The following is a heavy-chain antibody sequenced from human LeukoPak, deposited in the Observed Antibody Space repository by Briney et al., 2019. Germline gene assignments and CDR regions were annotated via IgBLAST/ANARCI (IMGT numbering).Heavy chain of an antibody. V-gene: IGHV1-3*01. J-gene: IGHJ5*02. CDR1: GYTFTTYA. Sequence: ASVKVSCKASGYTFTTYAMHWVRQAPGQRLEWMGWNNGDNGNTKYSQKFQGRVTITRDTSAYTAYMELRSLSSADTAVYFCARAPYDILTGYSLNWFDPWGQGTLVTVSS. CDR2: NNGDNGNT. CDR3: ARAPYDILTGYSLNWFDP. D-gene: IGHD3-9*01.